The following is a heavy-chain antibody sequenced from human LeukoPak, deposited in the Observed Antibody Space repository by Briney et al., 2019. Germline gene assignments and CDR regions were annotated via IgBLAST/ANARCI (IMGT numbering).Heavy chain of an antibody. CDR1: GFTFSSYA. CDR2: ISYDGSNK. Sequence: GGSLRLSCAASGFTFSSYAMHWVRQAPGKGLEWVAVISYDGSNKYYADSVKGRFTISRENSRNTLYLQMNSLRAEDTAVYYCVKEGQQWLVRGTVYFQHGGQGTLVTVSS. D-gene: IGHD6-19*01. V-gene: IGHV3-30-3*01. CDR3: VKEGQQWLVRGTVYFQH. J-gene: IGHJ1*01.